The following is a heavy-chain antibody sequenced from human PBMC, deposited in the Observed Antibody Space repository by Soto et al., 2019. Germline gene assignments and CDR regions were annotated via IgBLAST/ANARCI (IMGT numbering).Heavy chain of an antibody. J-gene: IGHJ6*02. CDR1: GFTFSNAW. CDR2: IKSKTDGGTT. Sequence: EVQLVESGGGLVKPGGSLRLSCAASGFTFSNAWMNWVRQAPGKGLEWVGRIKSKTDGGTTDYAAPVKGRFTISRDDSKNTLYLQMNSLKTEDTAVYYCTTDYVYEVFWSGYYQSHSPGMDVWGQGTTVTVSS. CDR3: TTDYVYEVFWSGYYQSHSPGMDV. D-gene: IGHD3-3*01. V-gene: IGHV3-15*07.